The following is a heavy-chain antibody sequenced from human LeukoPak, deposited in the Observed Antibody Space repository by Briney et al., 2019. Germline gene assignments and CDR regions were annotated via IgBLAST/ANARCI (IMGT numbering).Heavy chain of an antibody. J-gene: IGHJ1*01. V-gene: IGHV3-30*02. D-gene: IGHD3-10*01. CDR2: IRNDGSSQ. CDR1: GFRFSSYG. Sequence: GGSLRLSCVASGFRFSSYGMHWVRQAPGKGLEWVAFIRNDGSSQSFADSVKGRFTISRDNSKNTVYVQMKALRSDDTAVYYCAKSTYMVREEISQWGQGTLAIVSS. CDR3: AKSTYMVREEISQ.